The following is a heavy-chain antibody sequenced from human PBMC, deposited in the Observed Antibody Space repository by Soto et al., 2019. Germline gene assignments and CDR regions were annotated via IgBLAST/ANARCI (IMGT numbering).Heavy chain of an antibody. CDR2: IIPIFGTA. D-gene: IGHD6-19*01. J-gene: IGHJ4*02. V-gene: IGHV1-69*13. CDR1: GGTFSSYA. CDR3: ARVQRSIAVAGPLDY. Sequence: SVKVSCKASGGTFSSYAISWVRQAPGQGLEWMGGIIPIFGTANYAQKFQGRVTITADESTSTAYMELSSLRSEDTAVYYCARVQRSIAVAGPLDYWGQGTLVTVSS.